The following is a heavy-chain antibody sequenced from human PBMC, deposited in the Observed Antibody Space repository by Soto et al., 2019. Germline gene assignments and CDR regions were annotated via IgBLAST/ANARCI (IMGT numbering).Heavy chain of an antibody. CDR3: ARDPTYYYGSGSRYFDY. D-gene: IGHD3-10*01. Sequence: VASVKVSCKASGYTFTGYYMHWVRQAPGQGLEWMGWINPNSGGTNYAQKFQGRVTMTRDTSISTAYMELSRLRSDDTAVYYCARDPTYYYGSGSRYFDYWGQGTLVTVSS. J-gene: IGHJ4*02. CDR1: GYTFTGYY. CDR2: INPNSGGT. V-gene: IGHV1-2*02.